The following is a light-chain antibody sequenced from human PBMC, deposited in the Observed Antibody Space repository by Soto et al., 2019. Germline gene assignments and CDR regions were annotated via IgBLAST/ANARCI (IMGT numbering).Light chain of an antibody. V-gene: IGLV1-40*01. J-gene: IGLJ1*01. CDR2: GNI. CDR3: ISYRGSDTSYV. CDR1: SSNIGAGYD. Sequence: QSVLTQPPSVSGAPGQRVTISCTGSSSNIGAGYDVHWYQQRPGTAPKLLIFGNINRPSGVPDRFSGSKSGTSASLAITGLQAEDEGDYYCISYRGSDTSYVFGTGTKVTVL.